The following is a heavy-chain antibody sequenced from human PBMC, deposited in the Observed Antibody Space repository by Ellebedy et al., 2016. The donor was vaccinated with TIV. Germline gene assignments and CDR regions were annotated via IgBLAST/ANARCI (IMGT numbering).Heavy chain of an antibody. Sequence: GGSLRLSXAASGFTFSSYAMSWVRQAPGKGLEWVSTFGGRSDDTYFTDSVKGRFTISSDYSKNTLSLQMSSLRAEDTAVYYCARLRGGYDFDYWGQGTLVTVSS. CDR3: ARLRGGYDFDY. J-gene: IGHJ4*02. V-gene: IGHV3-23*01. CDR2: FGGRSDDT. CDR1: GFTFSSYA. D-gene: IGHD3-16*01.